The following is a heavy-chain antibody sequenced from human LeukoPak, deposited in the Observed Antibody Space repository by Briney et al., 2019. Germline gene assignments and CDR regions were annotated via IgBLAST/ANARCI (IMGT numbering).Heavy chain of an antibody. D-gene: IGHD3-3*01. CDR1: GFTFSNYA. Sequence: GGSLRLSCAASGFTFSNYAMSWVRQAPGKGLEWVSAISAGGGSTYYADSVKGRFTISRDNSKNTLYLQMNSLRAEDTAVYYCARVPQPSITIFGVVITDYYYYGMDVWGQGTTVTVSS. V-gene: IGHV3-23*01. CDR2: ISAGGGST. J-gene: IGHJ6*02. CDR3: ARVPQPSITIFGVVITDYYYYGMDV.